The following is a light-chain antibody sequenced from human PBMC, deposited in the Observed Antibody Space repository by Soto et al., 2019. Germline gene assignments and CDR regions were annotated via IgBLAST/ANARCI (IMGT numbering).Light chain of an antibody. Sequence: DVQMTQSHSTLSASVGNRATITLRASQSISSWLAWYQQKPGKAPKLLIYDASSLESGVPSRFSGSGSGTEFTLTISSLQPDDFATYYCQHYDTLWTFGQGTKV. V-gene: IGKV1-5*01. J-gene: IGKJ1*01. CDR3: QHYDTLWT. CDR1: QSISSW. CDR2: DAS.